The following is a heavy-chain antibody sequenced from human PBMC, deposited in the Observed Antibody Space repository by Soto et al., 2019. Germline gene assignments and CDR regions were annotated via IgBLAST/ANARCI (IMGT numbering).Heavy chain of an antibody. Sequence: QVQLQQWGAGLLKPSETLSLTCAVYGGSFSGYYWSWIRQPPGKGLEWIGEINHSGSTNYNPSLKSRVTISVDTSKNQFSLKLSSVTAAGTAVYYCARGIRSSRITMILVASPFYYFDYWGQGNLVTVSS. CDR3: ARGIRSSRITMILVASPFYYFDY. V-gene: IGHV4-34*01. D-gene: IGHD3-22*01. CDR2: INHSGST. J-gene: IGHJ4*02. CDR1: GGSFSGYY.